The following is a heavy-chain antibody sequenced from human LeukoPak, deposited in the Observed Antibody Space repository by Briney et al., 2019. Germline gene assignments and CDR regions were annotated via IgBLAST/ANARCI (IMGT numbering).Heavy chain of an antibody. J-gene: IGHJ3*01. CDR1: GFTFSSYT. CDR3: ARARSSGSHRVVNAFDV. Sequence: PGGSLRLSCAASGFTFSSYTMNWVRQAPGRGLEWVSSISITSDYIYYPDSMKGRFTISRDNAKNSLYLQMNSLRAEDTAVYYCARARSSGSHRVVNAFDVWGQGTIASVSS. D-gene: IGHD1-26*01. V-gene: IGHV3-21*01. CDR2: ISITSDYI.